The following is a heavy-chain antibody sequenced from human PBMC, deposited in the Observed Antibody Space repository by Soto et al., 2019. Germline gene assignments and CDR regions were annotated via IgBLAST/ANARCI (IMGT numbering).Heavy chain of an antibody. V-gene: IGHV3-30*03. CDR2: ISYDGSNK. CDR1: GFTFSSYG. Sequence: GGSLRLSCAASGFTFSSYGMHWVRQAPGKGLEWVAVISYDGSNKYYADSVKGRFTISRDNSKNTLYLQMNSLRAEDTAVYYCARDLGLRFLEWLLWSYYGMDVWGQGTTVTVSS. D-gene: IGHD3-3*01. J-gene: IGHJ6*02. CDR3: ARDLGLRFLEWLLWSYYGMDV.